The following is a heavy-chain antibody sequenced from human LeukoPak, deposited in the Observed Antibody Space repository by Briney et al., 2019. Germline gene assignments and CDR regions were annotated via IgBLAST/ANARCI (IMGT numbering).Heavy chain of an antibody. J-gene: IGHJ4*02. CDR3: AEAVWNGRLSYYLDY. CDR1: GFTFSNYA. Sequence: GGSLRLSCAASGFTFSNYAMSWVRQAPGKGLECVSVISESGGYTSYADSAKGRFTISRDTSNNTLYLEMNSLRADDTAVYYCAEAVWNGRLSYYLDYWGQGTLVTVSS. V-gene: IGHV3-23*01. CDR2: ISESGGYT. D-gene: IGHD1-1*01.